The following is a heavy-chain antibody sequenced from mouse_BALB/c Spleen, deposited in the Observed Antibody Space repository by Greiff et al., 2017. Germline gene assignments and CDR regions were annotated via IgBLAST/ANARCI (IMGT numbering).Heavy chain of an antibody. CDR3: AREPIRYFDV. V-gene: IGHV3-2*02. CDR2: ISYSGST. CDR1: GYSITSDYA. Sequence: EVKLQESGPGLVKPSQSLSLTCTVTGYSITSDYAWNWIRQFPGNKLEWMDYISYSGSTSYNPSLKSRISITRDTSKNQFFLQLNSVTTEDTATDYCAREPIRYFDVWGAGTTVTVSS. J-gene: IGHJ1*01.